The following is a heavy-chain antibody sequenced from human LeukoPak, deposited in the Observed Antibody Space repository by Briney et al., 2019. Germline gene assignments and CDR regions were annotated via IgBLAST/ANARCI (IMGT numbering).Heavy chain of an antibody. CDR3: ARDTFSDR. J-gene: IGHJ5*02. V-gene: IGHV3-30*01. CDR1: GFTFSTYA. Sequence: GRSLRLSCAASGFTFSTYAMHWVRQAPGKGLEWVAVISYDGSDKYYADSVKGRFTISRDNSKNTLYLQMNSLRAEDTAVYYCARDTFSDRWGQGTLVTVSS. CDR2: ISYDGSDK.